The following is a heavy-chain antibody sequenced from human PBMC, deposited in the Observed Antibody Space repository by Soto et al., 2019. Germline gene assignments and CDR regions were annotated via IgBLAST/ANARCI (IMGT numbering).Heavy chain of an antibody. Sequence: VQLMEAGGGLVRPGGSLRLSCAASGFSFGDFYMNWVRLAPGRGLEWVSFISSSSITTYYAGSVRGRFTTTRDNAQKTLYLKMNNLRADDTAVFFCARETPYDIVPGYSKMYMDSWGPGTQVTV. J-gene: IGHJ4*02. CDR3: ARETPYDIVPGYSKMYMDS. D-gene: IGHD3-9*01. CDR1: GFSFGDFY. CDR2: ISSSSITT. V-gene: IGHV3-11*01.